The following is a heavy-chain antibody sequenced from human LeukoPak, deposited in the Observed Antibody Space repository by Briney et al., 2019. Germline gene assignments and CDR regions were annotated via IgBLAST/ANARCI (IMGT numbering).Heavy chain of an antibody. D-gene: IGHD3-22*01. CDR3: ARQRGGVYYDSSGISWYFDY. CDR1: GFTVSSNY. Sequence: GGSLRLSCAASGFTVSSNYMSWVRQAPGKGLEWVSVIYSGGSTYYADSVKGRFTISRDNFKKSLYLQMNSLRAGGRAVYYCARQRGGVYYDSSGISWYFDYWGQGTLVTVSS. V-gene: IGHV3-66*04. J-gene: IGHJ4*02. CDR2: IYSGGST.